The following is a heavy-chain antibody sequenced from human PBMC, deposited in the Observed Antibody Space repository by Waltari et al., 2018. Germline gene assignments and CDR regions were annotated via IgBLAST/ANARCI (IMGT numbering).Heavy chain of an antibody. CDR1: GFTFSSYA. J-gene: IGHJ4*02. CDR2: ISSNGGST. Sequence: EVQLVESGGGLVQPGGSLRLSCAASGFTFSSYAMHWVRQAPGKGLEYVSAISSNGGSTYYANSVKGRFTISRDNSKNTLYLQMGSLRAEDMAVYYCAAWYYDSGWYFDYWGQGTLVTVSS. V-gene: IGHV3-64*01. CDR3: AAWYYDSGWYFDY. D-gene: IGHD3-22*01.